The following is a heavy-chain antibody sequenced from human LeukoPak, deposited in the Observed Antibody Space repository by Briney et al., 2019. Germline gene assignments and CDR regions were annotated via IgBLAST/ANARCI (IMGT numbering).Heavy chain of an antibody. CDR1: GFTFSSYA. V-gene: IGHV3-23*01. CDR3: AKPPGGKGYFDY. J-gene: IGHJ4*02. D-gene: IGHD4-23*01. Sequence: GGSLRLSCEASGFTFSSYAMSWVRQAPGKGLEWVSAIGGSGGSTYYADSVKGRFTISRDNSKNTLYLQMNSLRAEDTAVYYCAKPPGGKGYFDYWGQGTLVTVSS. CDR2: IGGSGGST.